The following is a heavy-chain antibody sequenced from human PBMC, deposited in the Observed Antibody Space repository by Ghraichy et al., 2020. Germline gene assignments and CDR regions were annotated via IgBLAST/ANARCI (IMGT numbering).Heavy chain of an antibody. V-gene: IGHV3-73*01. Sequence: LSLTCAASGFIFSTSTIHWVRQAAGKGLEWVGRIRSKTNSFATAYGASVKGRFTISRDDSGNTAFLQMSSLKTADTAVYYCTTIVGSTFDYWGQGTLVAVSS. CDR1: GFIFSTST. CDR3: TTIVGSTFDY. CDR2: IRSKTNSFAT. J-gene: IGHJ4*02. D-gene: IGHD1-26*01.